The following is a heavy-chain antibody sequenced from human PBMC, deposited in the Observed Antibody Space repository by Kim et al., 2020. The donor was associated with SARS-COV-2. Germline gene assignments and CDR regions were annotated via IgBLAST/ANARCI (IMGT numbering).Heavy chain of an antibody. CDR1: GFTFSTYS. J-gene: IGHJ4*02. V-gene: IGHV3-21*01. D-gene: IGHD3-9*01. CDR3: ARAQPYDI. Sequence: GGSLRLSCAASGFTFSTYSMNWVRQAPGKGLEWVSSISSSSSHIYYADSVKGRFTISRDNAKNSLSLQMNSLRAADTAVYYCARAQPYDIWGQGTLVTVSS. CDR2: ISSSSSHI.